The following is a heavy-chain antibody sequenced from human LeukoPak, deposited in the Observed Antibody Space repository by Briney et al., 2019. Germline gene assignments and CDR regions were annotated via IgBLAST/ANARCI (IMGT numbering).Heavy chain of an antibody. CDR3: ASLGAAAGTLDY. V-gene: IGHV4-39*07. CDR1: GGSISSSSYY. D-gene: IGHD6-13*01. J-gene: IGHJ4*02. CDR2: IYYSGST. Sequence: SETLSLTCTVSGGSISSSSYYWGWIRQPPGKGLEWIGSIYYSGSTYYNPSLKSRVTISVDTSKNQFSLKLSSVTAADTAVYYCASLGAAAGTLDYWGQGTLVTVSS.